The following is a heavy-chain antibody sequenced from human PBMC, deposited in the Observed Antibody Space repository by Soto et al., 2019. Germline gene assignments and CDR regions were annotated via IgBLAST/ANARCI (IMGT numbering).Heavy chain of an antibody. V-gene: IGHV3-23*01. D-gene: IGHD4-4*01. J-gene: IGHJ4*02. CDR3: AKDRQYPRDYFHY. CDR2: ISGSGGST. Sequence: EMQLLESGGGLVQPGGSLRLSCAASGFTFSSFAMSWVRQAPGKGLDWVSAISGSGGSTYSADSVKGRFTISRDNSKNTLYLQMSSLRAEDTAVYYCAKDRQYPRDYFHYWGQGTLVTVSS. CDR1: GFTFSSFA.